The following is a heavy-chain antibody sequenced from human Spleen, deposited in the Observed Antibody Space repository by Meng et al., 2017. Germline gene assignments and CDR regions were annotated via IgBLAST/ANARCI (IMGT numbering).Heavy chain of an antibody. D-gene: IGHD3-10*01. Sequence: ASVKVSCKASGYIFTSYPMNWVRQAPGQGPEWMGWINTNTGNPTYAQGFAGHFVFSLDTSVNTAYLQIASLKAEDTAVYYCARLNNGFAESDDYWGQGTLVTVSS. J-gene: IGHJ4*02. CDR3: ARLNNGFAESDDY. CDR1: GYIFTSYP. CDR2: INTNTGNP. V-gene: IGHV7-4-1*01.